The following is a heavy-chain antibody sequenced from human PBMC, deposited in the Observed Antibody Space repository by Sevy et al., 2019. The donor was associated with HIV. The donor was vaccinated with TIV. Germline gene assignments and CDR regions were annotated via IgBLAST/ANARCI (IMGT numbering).Heavy chain of an antibody. J-gene: IGHJ4*02. Sequence: GGSLRLSCAGSGFTFSDYYMSWIRQAPGKGLEWISYMSSTGTTTYYAQSVKGRFIVSRDNAKNSFYLQMNSLRVDDTAVYYCAGAPTMISFDYWGQGSLVTVSS. D-gene: IGHD5-12*01. CDR1: GFTFSDYY. V-gene: IGHV3-11*01. CDR2: MSSTGTTT. CDR3: AGAPTMISFDY.